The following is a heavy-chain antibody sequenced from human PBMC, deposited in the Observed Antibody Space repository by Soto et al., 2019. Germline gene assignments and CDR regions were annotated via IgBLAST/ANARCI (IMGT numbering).Heavy chain of an antibody. CDR2: IFSNDEK. CDR3: ARIRYRITIFGVVYNWFDP. CDR1: GFSLSNARMG. V-gene: IGHV2-26*01. D-gene: IGHD3-3*01. J-gene: IGHJ5*02. Sequence: GSGPTLVNPTETLTLTCTVSGFSLSNARMGVSWIRQPPGKALEWLAHIFSNDEKSYSTSLKSRLTISKDTSKSQVVLTMTNMDPVDTATYYCARIRYRITIFGVVYNWFDPWGQGTLVTVSS.